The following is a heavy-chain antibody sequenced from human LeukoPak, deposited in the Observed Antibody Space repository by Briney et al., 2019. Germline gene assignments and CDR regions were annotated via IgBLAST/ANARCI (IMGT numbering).Heavy chain of an antibody. V-gene: IGHV3-74*01. D-gene: IGHD5-12*01. J-gene: IGHJ4*02. CDR3: ARGGTYSGYGAYYFDY. CDR1: GFTFSSYR. Sequence: GGSLRLSCAASGFTFSSYRMHWVRQAPGKGLVWVSRINSDGSSTSYADSVKGRFTISRDNAKNTLYLQMNSLRAEDTAVYYCARGGTYSGYGAYYFDYWGQGTLVTVSS. CDR2: INSDGSST.